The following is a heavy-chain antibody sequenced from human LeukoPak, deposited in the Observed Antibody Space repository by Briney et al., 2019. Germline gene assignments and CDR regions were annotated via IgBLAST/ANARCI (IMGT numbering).Heavy chain of an antibody. CDR3: ATPYSSGWYVSGWFDP. CDR1: GYTLTELS. Sequence: ASVKVSCKVSGYTLTELSMHWVRQAPGKGLEWMGGFDPEDGETIYAQKFQGRVTMTEDTSTDTAYMELSSLRSEDTAVYYCATPYSSGWYVSGWFDPWGQGTLVTVSS. CDR2: FDPEDGET. V-gene: IGHV1-24*01. D-gene: IGHD6-19*01. J-gene: IGHJ5*02.